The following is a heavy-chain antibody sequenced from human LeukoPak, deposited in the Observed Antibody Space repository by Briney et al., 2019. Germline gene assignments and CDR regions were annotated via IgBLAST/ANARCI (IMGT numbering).Heavy chain of an antibody. J-gene: IGHJ4*02. CDR2: IYTSGST. Sequence: SETLSLTCTVSRASISRGSYYGSSIRQPAGKGLEWIVRIYTSGSTNYNPSLKNRLTISVDTSKNQFSLKLSSVTAADTAVYYCARSPFGELLYDYWGQGTLVTVSS. D-gene: IGHD3-10*01. CDR1: RASISRGSYY. V-gene: IGHV4-61*02. CDR3: ARSPFGELLYDY.